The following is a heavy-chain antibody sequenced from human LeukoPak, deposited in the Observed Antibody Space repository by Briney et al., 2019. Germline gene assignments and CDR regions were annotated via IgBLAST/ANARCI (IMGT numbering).Heavy chain of an antibody. CDR1: SVSVTNYY. J-gene: IGHJ4*02. D-gene: IGHD3-16*01. CDR3: ARDLTARGSFDY. Sequence: SETLSLTCSVSSVSVTNYYWSWVRQPAGKRLEWIGRNYPTGDTIYNPSLKSRVTMSVDMSKNHLSLKLTSVTAADAAVYYCARDLTARGSFDYWGQGILVSVSS. CDR2: NYPTGDT. V-gene: IGHV4-4*07.